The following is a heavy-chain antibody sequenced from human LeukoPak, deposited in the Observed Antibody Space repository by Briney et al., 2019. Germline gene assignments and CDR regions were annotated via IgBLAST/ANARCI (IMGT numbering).Heavy chain of an antibody. J-gene: IGHJ5*02. CDR3: ATDDGGYRGYRGREIRFDP. D-gene: IGHD5-12*01. CDR2: IYTSGST. V-gene: IGHV4-4*07. CDR1: GGSISSYY. Sequence: SETLSLTCTVSGGSISSYYWSWIRQPAGKGLEWIGRIYTSGSTNYNPSLKSRVTMSVDTSKNQFSLKLSSVTAADTAVYYCATDDGGYRGYRGREIRFDPWGQGTLVTVSS.